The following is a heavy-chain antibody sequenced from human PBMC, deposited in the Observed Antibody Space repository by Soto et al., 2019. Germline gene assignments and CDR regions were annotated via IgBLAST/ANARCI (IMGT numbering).Heavy chain of an antibody. CDR2: ISGSGGST. V-gene: IGHV3-23*01. D-gene: IGHD4-17*01. J-gene: IGHJ6*03. CDR3: AKGGFPHDYGDPRVQNYYYYYYMDV. Sequence: GGSLRLSCAASGFTFSSYAMSWVRQAPGKGLEWVSAISGSGGSTYYADSVKGRFTISRDNSKNTLYLQMNSLRAEDTAVYYCAKGGFPHDYGDPRVQNYYYYYYMDVWGKGTTVTVSS. CDR1: GFTFSSYA.